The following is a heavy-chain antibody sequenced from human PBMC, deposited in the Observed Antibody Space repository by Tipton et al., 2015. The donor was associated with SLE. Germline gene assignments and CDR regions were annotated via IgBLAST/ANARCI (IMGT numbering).Heavy chain of an antibody. Sequence: SLRLSCAASTFTLRDYYMTWIRQAPGKGLEWISYISVSGGTKFHADSVTGRFTISRDNDRNSLYLQMNNLRAEDTAVYYCARVSGYLNYMDVWGKGTTVTVSS. V-gene: IGHV3-11*04. J-gene: IGHJ6*03. CDR3: ARVSGYLNYMDV. CDR2: ISVSGGTK. CDR1: TFTLRDYY. D-gene: IGHD5-18*01.